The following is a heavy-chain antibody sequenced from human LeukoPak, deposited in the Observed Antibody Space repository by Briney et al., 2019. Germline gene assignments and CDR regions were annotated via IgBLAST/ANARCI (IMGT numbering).Heavy chain of an antibody. CDR1: GYTFTDYY. J-gene: IGHJ4*02. V-gene: IGHV1-2*06. CDR3: ARDLWGWGSDYLDY. CDR2: VSPNSGAT. Sequence: ASVKVSCKASGYTFTDYYVHWVRLVPGQGLEWMGRVSPNSGATNYAEKFRGRVTMARDTSINTVYMEMSSLRSDDTAVYYCARDLWGWGSDYLDYWGQGTLVTVSS. D-gene: IGHD4/OR15-4a*01.